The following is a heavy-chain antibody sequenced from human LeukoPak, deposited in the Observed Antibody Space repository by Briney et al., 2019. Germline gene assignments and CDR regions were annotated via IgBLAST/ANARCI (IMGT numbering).Heavy chain of an antibody. CDR1: GFTFSSYG. J-gene: IGHJ6*02. Sequence: GGSLRLSCAASGFTFSSYGMHWVRQAPGKGLEWVAVIWYDGSNKYYADSAKGRFTISRDNSKNTLYLQMNSLRAEDTAVYYCARDQGYYGMDVWGQGTTVTVSS. CDR3: ARDQGYYGMDV. CDR2: IWYDGSNK. V-gene: IGHV3-33*01.